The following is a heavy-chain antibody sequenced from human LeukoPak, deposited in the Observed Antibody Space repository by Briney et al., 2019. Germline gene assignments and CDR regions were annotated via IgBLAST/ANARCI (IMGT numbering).Heavy chain of an antibody. Sequence: SGGSLRLSCAASGFTFSSYSMNWVRQAPGKGLEWVSSTSSSSSYIYYADSVKGRFTISRDNAKNSLYLQMNSLRAEDTAVYYCARDPTTYGSGSYYYYFDYWGQGTLVTVSS. V-gene: IGHV3-21*01. D-gene: IGHD3-10*01. CDR2: TSSSSSYI. CDR1: GFTFSSYS. CDR3: ARDPTTYGSGSYYYYFDY. J-gene: IGHJ4*02.